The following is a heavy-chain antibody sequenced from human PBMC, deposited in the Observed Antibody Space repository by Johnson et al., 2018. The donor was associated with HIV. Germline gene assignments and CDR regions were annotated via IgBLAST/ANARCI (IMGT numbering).Heavy chain of an antibody. CDR3: ARELLWFGRGAFDI. D-gene: IGHD3-10*01. J-gene: IGHJ3*02. CDR2: VRSGGSSI. Sequence: QVQVVESGGDLVKPGGSLRLSCVASGFVFSDSHMSWIRQAPGQGLEWISYVRSGGSSIYYADSVRGRFTISRDNSKNTLYLQRNSLRAEDTAVYYCARELLWFGRGAFDIWGQGTMVTVSS. CDR1: GFVFSDSH. V-gene: IGHV3-11*04.